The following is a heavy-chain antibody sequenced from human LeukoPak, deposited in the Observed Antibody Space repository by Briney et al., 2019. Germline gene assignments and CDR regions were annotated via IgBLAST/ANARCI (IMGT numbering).Heavy chain of an antibody. CDR3: ARPVCSGGSCYSVYFDY. D-gene: IGHD2-15*01. J-gene: IGHJ4*02. V-gene: IGHV5-51*01. CDR1: GYSFTSYW. Sequence: GESLKISCKGSGYSFTSYWIGWVRQMPGKGLEWMGIIYPADSDTRYSPSFQGQVTISADKSISTAYLQWSSLKASDTAMYYCARPVCSGGSCYSVYFDYWGQGTLVTVSS. CDR2: IYPADSDT.